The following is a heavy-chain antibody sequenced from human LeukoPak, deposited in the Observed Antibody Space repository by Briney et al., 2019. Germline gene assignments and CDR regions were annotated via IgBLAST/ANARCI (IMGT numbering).Heavy chain of an antibody. V-gene: IGHV3-48*03. Sequence: PGGSLRLSCAASGFTFSSYEMNWVRQAPGKGLEWVSYISSSGSTIYYADSVKGRYTISRDNAKNSLYLQMNSLRAEDTPVYYCARARAAAGMFDYWGQGTLVTVSS. J-gene: IGHJ4*02. CDR3: ARARAAAGMFDY. CDR2: ISSSGSTI. CDR1: GFTFSSYE. D-gene: IGHD6-13*01.